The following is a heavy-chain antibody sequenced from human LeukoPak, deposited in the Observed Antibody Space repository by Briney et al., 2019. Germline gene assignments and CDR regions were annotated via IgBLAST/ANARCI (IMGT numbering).Heavy chain of an antibody. CDR1: GYSYTSYW. D-gene: IGHD2-2*01. Sequence: GESLHLSCKGSGYSYTSYWISWVRQMPGKGLEWMGRIDPSDSHTNYSPSFQCHGRIAADQPFGTAYLQWSSLKASDTAMYYCARGGAVERYCSSTSCYWVDAFDIWGQGTLVTVSS. CDR3: ARGGAVERYCSSTSCYWVDAFDI. J-gene: IGHJ3*02. CDR2: IDPSDSHT. V-gene: IGHV5-10-1*01.